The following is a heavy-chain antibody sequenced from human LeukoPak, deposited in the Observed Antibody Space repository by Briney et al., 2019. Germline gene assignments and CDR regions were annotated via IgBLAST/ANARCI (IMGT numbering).Heavy chain of an antibody. CDR3: ARDGWELLPKGYYYYYMDV. Sequence: GGSLRLSCAASGFTFSSYSMKWVRHAPRKGLEWVSYISSSSSTIYYADPVKGRFTISRDNAKNSLYLQMNSLRAEDTAVYYCARDGWELLPKGYYYYYMDVWGKGTTVTVSS. D-gene: IGHD1-26*01. V-gene: IGHV3-48*04. CDR2: ISSSSSTI. CDR1: GFTFSSYS. J-gene: IGHJ6*03.